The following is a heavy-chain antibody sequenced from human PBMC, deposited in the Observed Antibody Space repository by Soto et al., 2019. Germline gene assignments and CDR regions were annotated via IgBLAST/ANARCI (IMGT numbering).Heavy chain of an antibody. CDR3: ARARKDYYDSSGYYFDY. J-gene: IGHJ4*02. CDR2: IYYSGST. CDR1: GGSISSGGYY. V-gene: IGHV4-31*03. Sequence: SETLSLTCTVSGGSISSGGYYWSWIRQHPGKGLEWIGYIYYSGSTYYNPSLKSRVTISVDTSKNQFSLKLSSVTAADTAVYYCARARKDYYDSSGYYFDYWGQGTLVTVS. D-gene: IGHD3-22*01.